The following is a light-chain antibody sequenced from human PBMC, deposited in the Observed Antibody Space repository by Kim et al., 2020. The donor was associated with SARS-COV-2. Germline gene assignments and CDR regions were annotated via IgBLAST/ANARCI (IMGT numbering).Light chain of an antibody. CDR2: QDT. J-gene: IGLJ3*02. CDR1: NLGDKF. V-gene: IGLV3-1*01. CDR3: QAWDSNTRRV. Sequence: VYPDQTASTTSAGDNLGDKFPCWYQHKPGQSPVLVIYQDTQRPSGIPERFSGSSSGNTATLTISGTQAMDEADYYCQAWDSNTRRVFGGGTQLTVL.